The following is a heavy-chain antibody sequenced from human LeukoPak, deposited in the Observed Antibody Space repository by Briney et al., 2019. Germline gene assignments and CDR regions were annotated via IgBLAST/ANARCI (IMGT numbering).Heavy chain of an antibody. CDR3: ARAFWSGYYTGGNWFDP. CDR1: GYTFTSYA. CDR2: INAGNGNT. V-gene: IGHV1-3*01. Sequence: ASVKVSCKASGYTFTSYAVHWVRQAPGQRLEWMGWINAGNGNTKYSQKFQGRVTITRDTSASTAYMELSSLRSEDTAVYYCARAFWSGYYTGGNWFDPWGQGTLVTVSS. D-gene: IGHD3-3*01. J-gene: IGHJ5*02.